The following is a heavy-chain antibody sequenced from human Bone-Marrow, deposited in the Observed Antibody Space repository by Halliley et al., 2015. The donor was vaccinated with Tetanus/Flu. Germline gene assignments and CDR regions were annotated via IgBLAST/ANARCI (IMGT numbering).Heavy chain of an antibody. J-gene: IGHJ4*02. V-gene: IGHV4-34*01. D-gene: IGHD7-27*01. CDR2: IFSSGPA. Sequence: GWLGKIFSSGPANYNPSLKRRVTISVDTSESQFSLKLTSVSAADTAVYFCARGGNWGSLDYWGQGNLVTVSS. CDR3: ARGGNWGSLDY.